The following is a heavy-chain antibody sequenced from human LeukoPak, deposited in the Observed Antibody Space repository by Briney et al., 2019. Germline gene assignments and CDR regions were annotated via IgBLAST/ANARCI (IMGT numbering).Heavy chain of an antibody. J-gene: IGHJ3*01. CDR2: IDRSSNNI. CDR1: GFIFTDYS. V-gene: IGHV3-48*02. CDR3: ARALDAFDV. Sequence: GGSLRLSCAASGFIFTDYSMNWVRQAPGKGLEWVSYIDRSSNNIYYPDSVKGRFTISRDNAKNSLYLQMNSLSDEDTAVYYCARALDAFDVWGQGTMVTVSS.